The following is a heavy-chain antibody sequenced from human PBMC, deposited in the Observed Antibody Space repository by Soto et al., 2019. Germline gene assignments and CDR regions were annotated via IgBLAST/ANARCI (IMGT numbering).Heavy chain of an antibody. CDR1: GGTFSSYT. CDR2: IIPILGIA. D-gene: IGHD6-13*01. J-gene: IGHJ6*02. Sequence: QVQLVQSGAEVKKPGSSVKVSCKASGGTFSSYTISWVRQAPGQGLEWMGRIIPILGIANYAQKFQGRVTITADKSTSTAYMELSSLRSEDTAVYYCARHWQQLVHEELDYYYYYGMDVWGQGTTVTVSS. V-gene: IGHV1-69*02. CDR3: ARHWQQLVHEELDYYYYYGMDV.